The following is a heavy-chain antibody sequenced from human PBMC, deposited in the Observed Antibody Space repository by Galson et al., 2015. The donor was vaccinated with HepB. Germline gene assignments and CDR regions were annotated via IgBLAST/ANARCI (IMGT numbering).Heavy chain of an antibody. V-gene: IGHV1-24*01. CDR2: FDPEDGET. Sequence: SVKVSCKVSGYTLTELSMHWVRQAPGKGLEWMGGFDPEDGETIYAQKFQGRVTMTEDTSTDTAYMELSSLRSEDTAVYYCANPLPYSGSYHDAFDIWGQGTMVTVSS. D-gene: IGHD1-26*01. CDR1: GYTLTELS. CDR3: ANPLPYSGSYHDAFDI. J-gene: IGHJ3*02.